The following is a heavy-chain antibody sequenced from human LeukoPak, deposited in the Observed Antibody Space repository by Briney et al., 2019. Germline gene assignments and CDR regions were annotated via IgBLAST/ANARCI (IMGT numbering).Heavy chain of an antibody. J-gene: IGHJ4*02. CDR2: IYYSGST. D-gene: IGHD5-18*01. CDR3: ARVGRYRYGYPGGY. Sequence: SETLSLTCTVSGGSISTYYWSWIRQPPGKGLEWMGYIYYSGSTNYNPSLKSRVTISVDTSKNQFSLKLSSVTAADTAVYYCARVGRYRYGYPGGYWGQGTLVTVSS. CDR1: GGSISTYY. V-gene: IGHV4-59*12.